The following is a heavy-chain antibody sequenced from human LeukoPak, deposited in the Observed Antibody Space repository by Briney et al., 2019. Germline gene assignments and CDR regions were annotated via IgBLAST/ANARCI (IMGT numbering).Heavy chain of an antibody. Sequence: GGSLRLSCAASGFTFRSYGMSWVRQAPGKGLEWVSAISGRGVSTYHADSVKGRFTISRDSSKNTLYLEMNTLRAEDTAVYYCAKGRDYGDYGVDYWGQGTLVTVSS. D-gene: IGHD4-17*01. J-gene: IGHJ4*02. CDR2: ISGRGVST. CDR1: GFTFRSYG. CDR3: AKGRDYGDYGVDY. V-gene: IGHV3-23*01.